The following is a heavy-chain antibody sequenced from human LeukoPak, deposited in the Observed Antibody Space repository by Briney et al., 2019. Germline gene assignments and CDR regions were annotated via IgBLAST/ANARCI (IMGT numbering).Heavy chain of an antibody. Sequence: GGSLRLSCAASGFTFSSYGMHWVRQAPGKGLEWVAFIRYDGSNKYYADSVKGRFTISRDNSKNTLYLQMNSLRAEDTAVYYCAKDLDTAMLGPSGYWGQGTLVTVSS. CDR3: AKDLDTAMLGPSGY. CDR1: GFTFSSYG. CDR2: IRYDGSNK. J-gene: IGHJ4*02. D-gene: IGHD5-18*01. V-gene: IGHV3-30*02.